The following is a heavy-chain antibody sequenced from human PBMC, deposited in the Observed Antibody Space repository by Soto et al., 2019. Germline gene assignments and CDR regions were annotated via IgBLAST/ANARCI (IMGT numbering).Heavy chain of an antibody. V-gene: IGHV4-34*01. CDR2: INHSRST. D-gene: IGHD3-10*01. CDR3: ARVSGIYYYGMDV. J-gene: IGHJ6*02. Sequence: SETLSLTCAVYGGSFSGYYWSWIRQPPGKGLEWIGEINHSRSTNYNPSLKSRVTISVDTSKNQFSLKLSSVTAADTAVYYCARVSGIYYYGMDVWGQGNTVTVSS. CDR1: GGSFSGYY.